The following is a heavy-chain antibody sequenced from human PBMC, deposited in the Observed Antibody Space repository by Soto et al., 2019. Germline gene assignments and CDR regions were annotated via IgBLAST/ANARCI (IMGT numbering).Heavy chain of an antibody. CDR2: IDYIGRA. J-gene: IGHJ4*02. Sequence: SETLSLTCTVSGGSISSDNYFWSWIRQHPGKGLEWIGYIDYIGRAYYNPSLKSRVTTSVDTSKNQFSLRLSSVTAADTAMYYCARTKCSGGSCYSWSLDYWGQGTPVTVSS. CDR3: ARTKCSGGSCYSWSLDY. V-gene: IGHV4-31*03. D-gene: IGHD2-15*01. CDR1: GGSISSDNYF.